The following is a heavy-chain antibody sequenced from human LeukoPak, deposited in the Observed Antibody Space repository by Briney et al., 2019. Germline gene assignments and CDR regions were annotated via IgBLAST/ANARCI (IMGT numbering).Heavy chain of an antibody. D-gene: IGHD2-2*01. CDR1: GFTFSSYG. CDR2: IRYDGSNK. CDR3: ANLPGGYCSSTSCPFDY. Sequence: GGSLRLSCAASGFTFSSYGMHWVRQAPGKGLEWVAFIRYDGSNKYYADSVKGRFTISRDNSKNTLHLQMNSLRAEDTAVYYCANLPGGYCSSTSCPFDYWGQGTLVTVSS. V-gene: IGHV3-30*02. J-gene: IGHJ4*02.